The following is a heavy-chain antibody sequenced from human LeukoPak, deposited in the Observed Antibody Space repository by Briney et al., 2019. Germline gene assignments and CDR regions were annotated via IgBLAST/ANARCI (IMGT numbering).Heavy chain of an antibody. CDR3: ARESYCSIIRCPWADNYFYMDV. Sequence: ASETLSLTCTVSGDSITGYFWSWIRQPAGRGLEWIGRIHGRGSSNYNPSLKSRVTISEDTSKNQLSLTVTSVTAADTAVYYCARESYCSIIRCPWADNYFYMDVWGKGTTVTVSS. V-gene: IGHV4-4*07. D-gene: IGHD6-13*01. J-gene: IGHJ6*03. CDR2: IHGRGSS. CDR1: GDSITGYF.